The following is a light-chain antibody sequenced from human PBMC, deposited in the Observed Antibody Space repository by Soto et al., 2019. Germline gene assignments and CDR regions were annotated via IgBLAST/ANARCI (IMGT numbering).Light chain of an antibody. CDR2: EVS. V-gene: IGLV2-8*01. CDR3: GSCAGRNNLV. J-gene: IGLJ2*01. CDR1: SSDVGACNY. Sequence: QSALTQPPSASGSPGQSVTISCTGTSSDVGACNYVSWFQQHPGKAPKLMIYEVSKRPSGVPDRFSGSKSGSTASLTVSGLQAEDEADYYCGSCAGRNNLVFGGGTKVTVL.